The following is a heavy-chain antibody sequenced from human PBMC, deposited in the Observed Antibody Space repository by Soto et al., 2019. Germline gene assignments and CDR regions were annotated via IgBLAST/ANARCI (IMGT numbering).Heavy chain of an antibody. V-gene: IGHV1-69*02. Sequence: QVQLVQSGAEVKKPGSSVKVSCKASGGTFSSYTISWVRQAPGQGLEWMGRIIPILGIANYAQKFQGRVTITADKSTSTAYMELSSLRSEDTAVYYCARGGRGYSSSSVQNYYYYYYIDVWGKGTTVTVSS. D-gene: IGHD6-6*01. CDR3: ARGGRGYSSSSVQNYYYYYYIDV. J-gene: IGHJ6*03. CDR1: GGTFSSYT. CDR2: IIPILGIA.